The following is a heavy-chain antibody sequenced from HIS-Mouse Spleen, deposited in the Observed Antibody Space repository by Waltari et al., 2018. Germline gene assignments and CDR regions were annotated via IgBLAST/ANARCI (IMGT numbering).Heavy chain of an antibody. V-gene: IGHV1-8*01. D-gene: IGHD2-15*01. CDR3: ARWEYCSGGSCQSAFDI. CDR2: MNPNSGNT. Sequence: QVQLVQSGAEVKKPGASVKVSCKDSGYTLPSDDIHWVRQDTGQGREWMGWMNPNSGNTGYAQKFQGRVTMTRNTSISTAYMELSSLRSEDTAVYYCARWEYCSGGSCQSAFDIWGQGTMVTVSS. J-gene: IGHJ3*02. CDR1: GYTLPSDD.